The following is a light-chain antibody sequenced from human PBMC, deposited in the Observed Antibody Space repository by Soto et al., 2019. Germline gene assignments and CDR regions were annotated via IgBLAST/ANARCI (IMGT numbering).Light chain of an antibody. CDR3: QQYHNWPIT. V-gene: IGKV3-15*01. CDR1: QSVSSN. Sequence: EIVLTQSPGTLSLSPGEIATLSFSASQSVSSNLAWYQQKPGQAPRLLIYGAATRATGIPARFSGSGSGTEFTLTISSLQSEDFAVYYCQQYHNWPITFGQGTRLEIK. J-gene: IGKJ5*01. CDR2: GAA.